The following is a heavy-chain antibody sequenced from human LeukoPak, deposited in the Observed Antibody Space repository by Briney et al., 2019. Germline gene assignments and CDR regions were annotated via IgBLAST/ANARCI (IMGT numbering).Heavy chain of an antibody. V-gene: IGHV4-30-4*01. CDR1: GGSISSGDYY. CDR3: ATHSSSYSYFDY. CDR2: IYYSGST. J-gene: IGHJ4*02. D-gene: IGHD3-22*01. Sequence: SETLSLTCIVSGGSISSGDYYWSWIRQPPGKGLEWIGYIYYSGSTYYNPSLKSRITMSVDTSKNQFPLKLSSVTAADTAVYYCATHSSSYSYFDYWGQGTLVTVSS.